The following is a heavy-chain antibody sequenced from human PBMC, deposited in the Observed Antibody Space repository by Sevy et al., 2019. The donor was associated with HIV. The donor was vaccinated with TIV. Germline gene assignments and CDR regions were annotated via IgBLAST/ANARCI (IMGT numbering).Heavy chain of an antibody. CDR2: VSYDGSNK. V-gene: IGHV3-30*18. J-gene: IGHJ4*02. D-gene: IGHD4-17*01. CDR1: GFNFSDYG. Sequence: GGSLRLSCVVSGFNFSDYGMHWVRQAPGKGLEWVSAVSYDGSNKLYVDSVKGRFTISRDDSMNSLFLQMNSLRAEDTDIYYCAKDGDSRSGLDFWGQGTLVTVSS. CDR3: AKDGDSRSGLDF.